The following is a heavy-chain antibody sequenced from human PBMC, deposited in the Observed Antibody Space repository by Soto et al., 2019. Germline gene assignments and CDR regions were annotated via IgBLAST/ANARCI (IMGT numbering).Heavy chain of an antibody. V-gene: IGHV3-23*01. D-gene: IGHD3-16*01. CDR1: GFTFSA. Sequence: GGSLRLSCAASGFTFSAMSWVRQAPGKGMEWISTIGDSGVSTYYADSVRGRFTISRDNSKNTLFLQMNSLRVEDTAVYYCAKRVGPTGGTFDYWGQGTLVTISS. CDR2: IGDSGVST. CDR3: AKRVGPTGGTFDY. J-gene: IGHJ4*02.